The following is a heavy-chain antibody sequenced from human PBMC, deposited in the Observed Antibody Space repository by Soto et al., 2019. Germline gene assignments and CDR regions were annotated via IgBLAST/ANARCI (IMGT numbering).Heavy chain of an antibody. CDR2: TSIGGNT. V-gene: IGHV3-23*01. D-gene: IGHD3-10*02. CDR3: AIDLGPGLVVPMKSGFAP. Sequence: RVSREASWFTCITYGVTWFRQLQEMGLEWVSTTSIGGNTDFAESVRGRFSVSRDNSKNTLYLQMTNLRAEDAAIYFCAIDLGPGLVVPMKSGFAPLLQGTRVTVSS. J-gene: IGHJ5*02. CDR1: WFTCITYG.